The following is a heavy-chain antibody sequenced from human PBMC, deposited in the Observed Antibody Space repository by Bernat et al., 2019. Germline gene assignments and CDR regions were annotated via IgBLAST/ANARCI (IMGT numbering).Heavy chain of an antibody. V-gene: IGHV3-23*04. CDR2: ISPSGDNT. CDR1: GFTFSSYG. CDR3: EGRYDYGDYVGY. D-gene: IGHD4-17*01. J-gene: IGHJ4*02. Sequence: VQLVESGGGVVQPGRSLRLSCAASGFTFSSYGMHWVRQAPGKGLEWVSAISPSGDNTYYADSVKGRFTISRDNSKSTLYLQMNSLRAEDTAVYYCEGRYDYGDYVGYWGQGTLVTVSS.